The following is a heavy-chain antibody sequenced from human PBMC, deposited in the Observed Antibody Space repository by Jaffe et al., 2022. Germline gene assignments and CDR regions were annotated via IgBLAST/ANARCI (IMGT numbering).Heavy chain of an antibody. CDR2: ISSSSSYI. CDR3: AREAQGSGEGWFDP. CDR1: GFTFSSYS. D-gene: IGHD1-26*01. Sequence: EVQLVESGGGLVKPGGSLRLSCAASGFTFSSYSMNWVRQAPGKGLEWVSSISSSSSYIYYADSVKGRFTISRDNAKNSLYLQMNSLRAEDTAVYYCAREAQGSGEGWFDPWGQGTLVTVSS. V-gene: IGHV3-21*01. J-gene: IGHJ5*02.